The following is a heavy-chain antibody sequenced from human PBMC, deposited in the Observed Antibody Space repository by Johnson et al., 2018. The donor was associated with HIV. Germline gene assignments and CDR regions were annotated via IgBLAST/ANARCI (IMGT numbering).Heavy chain of an antibody. CDR2: ISWNSGSI. CDR1: GFTFDDYA. Sequence: QLVQPLRRPFHPAPSPSPSCAASGFTFDDYAMHWVRQAPGKGLEWVSGISWNSGSIGYADSVKGRFTISRDNAKNTLYLQMNSLRAEDTAVYYCAKAPGRGAGAFDIWGQGTMVTVSS. CDR3: AKAPGRGAGAFDI. J-gene: IGHJ3*02. D-gene: IGHD3-10*01. V-gene: IGHV3-9*01.